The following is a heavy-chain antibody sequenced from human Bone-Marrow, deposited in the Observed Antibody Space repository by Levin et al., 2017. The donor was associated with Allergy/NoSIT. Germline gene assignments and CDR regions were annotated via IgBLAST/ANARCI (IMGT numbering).Heavy chain of an antibody. V-gene: IGHV4-61*02. CDR2: IFPGGNN. Sequence: SQTLSLTCTLSGVSITNTNFYWSWIRQSPGKGLEWIGSIFPGGNNNYNPSLQSRVTISVDTSKNQFSLRLNSVTAADTAVYYCARLYGDSFWGPGALVTVSS. J-gene: IGHJ4*02. CDR1: GVSITNTNFY. D-gene: IGHD4-17*01. CDR3: ARLYGDSF.